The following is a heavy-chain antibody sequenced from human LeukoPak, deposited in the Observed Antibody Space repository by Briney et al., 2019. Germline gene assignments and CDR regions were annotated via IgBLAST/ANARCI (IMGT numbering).Heavy chain of an antibody. CDR1: GYTFTGYY. D-gene: IGHD3-22*01. CDR3: ARVQYYYDSSGSNGDAFDI. Sequence: VASVKVSCKASGYTFTGYYMHWVRQAPGQGLEWMGWINPNSGGTNYAQKFQGRVTMTRDTSISTAYMELSRLRSDDTAVYYCARVQYYYDSSGSNGDAFDIWGQGTMVTVSS. CDR2: INPNSGGT. J-gene: IGHJ3*02. V-gene: IGHV1-2*02.